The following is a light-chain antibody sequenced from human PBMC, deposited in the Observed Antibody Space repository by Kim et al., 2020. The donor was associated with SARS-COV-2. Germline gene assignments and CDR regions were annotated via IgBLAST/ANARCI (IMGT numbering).Light chain of an antibody. J-gene: IGLJ2*01. CDR2: QNN. CDR1: KLGDKY. CDR3: QAWDSGTAV. V-gene: IGLV3-1*01. Sequence: SYELTQPPSVSVSPGQTASITCSGDKLGDKYACWYQQKPGQSPVLVIYQNNNRPSGIPERFSGSNSGNTATLIISGTQAMDEADYYCQAWDSGTAVFGGGTQLTVL.